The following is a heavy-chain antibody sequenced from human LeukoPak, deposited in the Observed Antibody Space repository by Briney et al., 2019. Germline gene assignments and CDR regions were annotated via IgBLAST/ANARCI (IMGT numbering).Heavy chain of an antibody. CDR2: IYPGDSDT. V-gene: IGHV5-51*01. CDR3: ARHHSGSYYYDWYFDL. D-gene: IGHD1-26*01. J-gene: IGHJ2*01. Sequence: PGESLKISFKGSGYSFTTYWIAWVRQMPGEGLEWMGIIYPGDSDTRYSPSFQGQVTISADKSISTAYLQWSSLKASDTAMYYCARHHSGSYYYDWYFDLWGRGTLVTVSS. CDR1: GYSFTTYW.